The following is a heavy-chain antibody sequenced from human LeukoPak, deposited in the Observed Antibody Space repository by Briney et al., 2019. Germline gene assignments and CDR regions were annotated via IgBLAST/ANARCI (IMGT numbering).Heavy chain of an antibody. CDR2: VGGSDDTT. Sequence: GGSLRLSCSASGFTVADYVMNWVRQTPGGGLQWVATVGGSDDTTYYTDSMRGRFAISRDNFKNTVSLQMNSLRVEDTAVYYCAKVLYSVNNFNMIFDKWGQGTLVTVAS. CDR1: GFTVADYV. V-gene: IGHV3-23*01. D-gene: IGHD1-1*01. J-gene: IGHJ4*02. CDR3: AKVLYSVNNFNMIFDK.